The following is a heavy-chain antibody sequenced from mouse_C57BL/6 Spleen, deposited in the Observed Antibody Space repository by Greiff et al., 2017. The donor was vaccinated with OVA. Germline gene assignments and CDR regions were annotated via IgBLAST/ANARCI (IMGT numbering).Heavy chain of an antibody. Sequence: VQLQQPGAELVRPGSSVKLSCKASGYTFTSYWMHWVKQRPIQGLEWIGNIDPSDSETHYNQKFKDKATLTVDKSSSTAYMQLSSLTSEDSAVYYCARGDYGNYYFDYWGQGTTLTVSS. V-gene: IGHV1-52*01. CDR2: IDPSDSET. CDR1: GYTFTSYW. D-gene: IGHD2-1*01. J-gene: IGHJ2*01. CDR3: ARGDYGNYYFDY.